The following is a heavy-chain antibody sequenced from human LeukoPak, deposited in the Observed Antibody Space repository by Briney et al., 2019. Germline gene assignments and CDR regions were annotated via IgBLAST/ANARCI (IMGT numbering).Heavy chain of an antibody. D-gene: IGHD6-19*01. CDR1: GFTFSSYA. Sequence: PGGSLRLSCAASGFTFSSYAMSRVRQAPGKGLEWVSAISGSGGSTYYAGSVKGRFTISRDNSKNTLYLQMNSLRAEDTAVYYCAKVILSSGWYDVYWGQGTLVTVSS. V-gene: IGHV3-23*01. CDR2: ISGSGGST. CDR3: AKVILSSGWYDVY. J-gene: IGHJ4*02.